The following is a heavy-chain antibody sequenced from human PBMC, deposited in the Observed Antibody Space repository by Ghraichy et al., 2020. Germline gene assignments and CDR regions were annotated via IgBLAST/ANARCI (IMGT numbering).Heavy chain of an antibody. CDR3: AKAWGYCSGGACPSYNWFDP. V-gene: IGHV3-23*01. Sequence: GGSLRLSCAGSGFTFSNYAMSWVRQAPGKGLEWVSTIGGKGGPTSYADSVKGRFTISRDNSKNTLYLQMNSLRVEDTAVYYCAKAWGYCSGGACPSYNWFDPWGQGTLVTVSS. CDR2: IGGKGGPT. D-gene: IGHD2-15*01. J-gene: IGHJ5*02. CDR1: GFTFSNYA.